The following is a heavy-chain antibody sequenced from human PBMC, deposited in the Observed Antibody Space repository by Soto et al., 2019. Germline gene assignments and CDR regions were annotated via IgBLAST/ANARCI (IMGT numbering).Heavy chain of an antibody. CDR2: IYYSGNT. J-gene: IGHJ4*02. V-gene: IGHV4-39*01. Sequence: QLHLQESGPGLVKPSETLSLTCTVSGDSINSGTYSWGWIRQPPGKGLEDIGTIYYSGNTYYNSSLNSRVTISQGTSKNHFSLKLTSVTAADAAVYYCARHRPQEDGTKKGFDNWGQGTLVTVSS. CDR1: GDSINSGTYS. CDR3: ARHRPQEDGTKKGFDN. D-gene: IGHD2-15*01.